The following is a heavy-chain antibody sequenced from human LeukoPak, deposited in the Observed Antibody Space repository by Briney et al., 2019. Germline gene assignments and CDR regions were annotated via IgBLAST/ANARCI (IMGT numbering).Heavy chain of an antibody. V-gene: IGHV4-39*07. CDR2: IYYSGST. CDR1: GGSISSSSYY. Sequence: SETLSLTCTVSGGSISSSSYYWGWIRQPPGKGLEWIGSIYYSGSTYYNPSLKSRVTISVDTSKNQSSLKLSSVTAADTAVYYCARWSRAARLRTLLHQAAMFDYWGQGTLVTVSS. CDR3: ARWSRAARLRTLLHQAAMFDY. D-gene: IGHD6-6*01. J-gene: IGHJ4*02.